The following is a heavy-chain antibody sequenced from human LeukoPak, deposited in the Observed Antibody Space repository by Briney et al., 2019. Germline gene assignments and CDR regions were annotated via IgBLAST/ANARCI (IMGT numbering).Heavy chain of an antibody. CDR3: ARHVIGDWLDP. J-gene: IGHJ5*02. D-gene: IGHD3-16*02. Sequence: SETLSLTCTVSGASISGSGHYWGWIRQPPGKGLEWIGEINHSGSTNYNPSLKSRVTISVDTSKNQFSLKLSSVTAADTAVYYCARHVIGDWLDPWGQGTLVTVSS. CDR2: INHSGST. V-gene: IGHV4-39*01. CDR1: GASISGSGHY.